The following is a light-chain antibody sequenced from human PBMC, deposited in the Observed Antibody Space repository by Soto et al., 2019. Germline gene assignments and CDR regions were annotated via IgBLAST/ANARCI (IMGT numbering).Light chain of an antibody. CDR3: CSYAGSYIYV. V-gene: IGLV2-23*02. J-gene: IGLJ1*01. CDR1: SNDVGSYNL. Sequence: QSVLTQPASVSGSPGQSITISCTGTSNDVGSYNLVSWYQQHPGKAPKLMIYEVSKRPSGVSNRCSGSKSGNTASLTISGLQAEDEADYYCCSYAGSYIYVFGTGTKVTVL. CDR2: EVS.